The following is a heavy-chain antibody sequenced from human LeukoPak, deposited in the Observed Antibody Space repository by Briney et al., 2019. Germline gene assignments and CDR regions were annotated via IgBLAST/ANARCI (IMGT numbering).Heavy chain of an antibody. CDR2: ISGSGDYT. CDR1: GFTFNTFG. D-gene: IGHD3-10*01. J-gene: IGHJ4*02. CDR3: ARDSVLLWFGDLPYYFDI. V-gene: IGHV3-23*01. Sequence: PGGSLRLSCAASGFTFNTFGMHWVRQAPGKGLEWVSAISGSGDYTYYADSVKGRVTISRDNSKNTLYLQMSSLRAEDTAVYYCARDSVLLWFGDLPYYFDIWGQGTLVTVSS.